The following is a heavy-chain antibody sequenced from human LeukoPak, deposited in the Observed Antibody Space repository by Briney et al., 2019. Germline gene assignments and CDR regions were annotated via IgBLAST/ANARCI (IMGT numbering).Heavy chain of an antibody. CDR3: ATYSSWKLFDY. Sequence: GGSLRLSCAASGFTVSSNYMSWVRQAPGKGLEWVSVIYSGGSTYYADSVKGRFTISRDNSKNTLYLQMNSLRAEDTAVYYCATYSSWKLFDYWGQGTLVTVSS. V-gene: IGHV3-53*01. J-gene: IGHJ4*02. CDR1: GFTVSSNY. CDR2: IYSGGST. D-gene: IGHD6-6*01.